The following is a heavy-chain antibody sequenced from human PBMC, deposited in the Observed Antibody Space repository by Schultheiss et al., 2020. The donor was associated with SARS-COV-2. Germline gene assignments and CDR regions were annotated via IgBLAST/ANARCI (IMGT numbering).Heavy chain of an antibody. Sequence: GGSLRLSCAASGFTFSGSAMHWVRQASGKGLEWVGRIRSKANSYATAYAASVKGRFTISRDDSKNTAYLQMNSLKTEDTAVYYCARGGIYCSGGSCYERPYDYWGQGTLVTVSS. D-gene: IGHD2-15*01. CDR1: GFTFSGSA. CDR2: IRSKANSYAT. CDR3: ARGGIYCSGGSCYERPYDY. J-gene: IGHJ4*02. V-gene: IGHV3-73*01.